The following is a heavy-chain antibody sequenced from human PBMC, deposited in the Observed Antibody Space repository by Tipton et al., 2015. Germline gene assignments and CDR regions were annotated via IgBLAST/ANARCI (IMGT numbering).Heavy chain of an antibody. D-gene: IGHD2-21*02. Sequence: TLSLTCTVSGDSISSGSYYWNWIRQPPGKGLEWIGSISHSGNTYYNPSLKSRVTMSRDTSKNQFSLKLSSVTAADTAVYYCASPSLPHDRGDYYFQSWGQGSLVTVSS. CDR1: GDSISSGSYY. CDR2: ISHSGNT. J-gene: IGHJ4*02. V-gene: IGHV4-39*01. CDR3: ASPSLPHDRGDYYFQS.